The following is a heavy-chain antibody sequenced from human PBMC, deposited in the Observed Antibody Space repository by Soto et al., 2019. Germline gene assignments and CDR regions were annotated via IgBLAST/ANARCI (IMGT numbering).Heavy chain of an antibody. CDR1: GITFIYAW. V-gene: IGHV3-48*01. CDR3: ARDQLYYNDISGRPLNAFDV. Sequence: GGSLRLSCAASGITFIYAWMDWVRQAPGKGLEWVSYIGIGSSTKYYADSVKGRFTISRDNAKNSLYLQMNSLRAEDTAVYYCARDQLYYNDISGRPLNAFDVWGQGTMVTVSS. CDR2: IGIGSSTK. D-gene: IGHD3-22*01. J-gene: IGHJ3*01.